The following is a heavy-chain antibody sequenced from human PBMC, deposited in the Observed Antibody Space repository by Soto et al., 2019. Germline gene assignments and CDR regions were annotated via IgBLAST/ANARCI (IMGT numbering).Heavy chain of an antibody. Sequence: QVQLQQWGAGPLRPLETLSLTCGVSGGSFSGYYWAWIRQSPGKGLEWSGEINDRGSINYNPSLKSRVSISVATSKNHYSLNLRSVTAADTAVYYCARESHDILTGPPWVWYFDLWGRGTLVTVSS. CDR1: GGSFSGYY. V-gene: IGHV4-34*01. J-gene: IGHJ2*01. D-gene: IGHD3-9*01. CDR3: ARESHDILTGPPWVWYFDL. CDR2: INDRGSI.